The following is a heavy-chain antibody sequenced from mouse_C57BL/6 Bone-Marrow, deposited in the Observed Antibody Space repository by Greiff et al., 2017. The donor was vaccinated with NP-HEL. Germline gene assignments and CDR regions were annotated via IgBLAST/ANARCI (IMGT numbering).Heavy chain of an antibody. CDR3: ARWDYGNGGYAMDY. CDR2: IYPGDGDT. J-gene: IGHJ4*01. CDR1: GYAFSSSW. Sequence: QVQLQQSGPELVKPGASVKISCKASGYAFSSSWMNWVKQRPGKGLEWIGRIYPGDGDTNYNGKFKGKATLTADKSSSTAYMQLSSLTSEDSAIYYCARWDYGNGGYAMDYWGQGTSVTVSS. V-gene: IGHV1-82*01. D-gene: IGHD2-1*01.